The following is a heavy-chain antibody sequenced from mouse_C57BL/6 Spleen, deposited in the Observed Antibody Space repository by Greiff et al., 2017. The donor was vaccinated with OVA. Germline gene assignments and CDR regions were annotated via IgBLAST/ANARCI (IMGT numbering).Heavy chain of an antibody. V-gene: IGHV1-26*01. CDR2: INPNNGGT. Sequence: EVQLQQSGPELVKPGASVKISCKASGYTFTDYYMNWVKQSHGKSLEWIGDINPNNGGTSYNQKFKGKATLTVDKSSSTAYMELRSLTSEDSAVYYCARGDYYGSSYFYWYFDVWGTGTTVTVSS. J-gene: IGHJ1*03. CDR1: GYTFTDYY. CDR3: ARGDYYGSSYFYWYFDV. D-gene: IGHD1-1*01.